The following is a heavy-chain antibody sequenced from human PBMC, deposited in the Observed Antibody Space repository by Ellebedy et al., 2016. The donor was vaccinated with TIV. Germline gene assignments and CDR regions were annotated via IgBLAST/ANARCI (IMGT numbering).Heavy chain of an antibody. CDR2: IYDGRDT. Sequence: MPSETLSLTCTVSGGSVGHYYWSWVRQPPGKGLEWIGYIYDGRDTDYNSSLRGRVTISVATSKNRLSLKVNSVTAADPAMYYCARTSAAGTYWGQGTLVTVAS. V-gene: IGHV4-59*02. D-gene: IGHD6-13*01. CDR3: ARTSAAGTY. CDR1: GGSVGHYY. J-gene: IGHJ4*02.